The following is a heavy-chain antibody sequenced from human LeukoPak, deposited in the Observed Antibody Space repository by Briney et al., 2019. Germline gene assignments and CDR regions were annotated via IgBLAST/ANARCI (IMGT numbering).Heavy chain of an antibody. Sequence: GSLTISCTGSGYSFTSYWIGWVRQMPGKGLEWMGIIYPGDSDTRYSPSFQGQVTISADKSISTAYLQWSSLKASDTAMYYCARSTVTTSIYFDYWGQGTLVTVSS. CDR3: ARSTVTTSIYFDY. CDR2: IYPGDSDT. D-gene: IGHD4-11*01. J-gene: IGHJ4*02. V-gene: IGHV5-51*01. CDR1: GYSFTSYW.